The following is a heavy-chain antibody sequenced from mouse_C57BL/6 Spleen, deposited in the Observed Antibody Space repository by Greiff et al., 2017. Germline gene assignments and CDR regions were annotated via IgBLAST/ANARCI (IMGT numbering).Heavy chain of an antibody. CDR3: ARGEIYDGYYGYAMDY. CDR1: GYTFTSYW. V-gene: IGHV1-55*01. J-gene: IGHJ4*01. Sequence: QVQLKQPGAELVKPGASVKMSCKASGYTFTSYWITWVKQRPGQGLEWIGDIYPGSGSTNYNEKFKSKATLTVDTSSSTAYMQLSSLTSEDSAVYYCARGEIYDGYYGYAMDYWGQGTSVTVSS. D-gene: IGHD2-3*01. CDR2: IYPGSGST.